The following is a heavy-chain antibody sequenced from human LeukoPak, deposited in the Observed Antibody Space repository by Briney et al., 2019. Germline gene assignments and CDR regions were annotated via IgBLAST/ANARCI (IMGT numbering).Heavy chain of an antibody. D-gene: IGHD6-13*01. Sequence: GGSLRLSCAASGFTFSSYGMHWVRQAPGKGLEWVSYISSSSSTIYYADSVKGRFTISRDNAKNSLYLQMNSLRAEDTAVYYCARDLRSPGTYYGMDVWGQGTTVTVSS. J-gene: IGHJ6*02. CDR3: ARDLRSPGTYYGMDV. CDR1: GFTFSSYG. V-gene: IGHV3-48*04. CDR2: ISSSSSTI.